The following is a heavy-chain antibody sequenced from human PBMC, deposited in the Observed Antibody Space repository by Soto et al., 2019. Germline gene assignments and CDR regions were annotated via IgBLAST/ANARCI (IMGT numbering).Heavy chain of an antibody. CDR3: VKDESINWYSGHFRH. CDR2: INWNSGSI. V-gene: IGHV3-9*01. D-gene: IGHD6-13*01. Sequence: GGSLRISCAASGFTFDDYAMHWVRQVPGKGLEWVSGINWNSGSIGYADSVKGRFAISRDNAKNSLHLQMNSLRAEDTAFYYCVKDESINWYSGHFRHWGQGTLVTVSS. CDR1: GFTFDDYA. J-gene: IGHJ1*01.